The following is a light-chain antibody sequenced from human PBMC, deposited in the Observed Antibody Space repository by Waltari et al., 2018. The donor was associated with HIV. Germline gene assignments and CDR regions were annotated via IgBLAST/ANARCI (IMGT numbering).Light chain of an antibody. CDR1: SSDVGSHEL. CDR2: EVS. Sequence: QSALTQPAPVSGSPGQSITISCTGTSSDVGSHELVPWYQKHPDKAPQLMIYEVSKRPSGVSNRFSGSKSGNTASLTISGLQAEDEAGYYCCSYAGSSTHVFGGVTKVTVL. J-gene: IGLJ1*01. CDR3: CSYAGSSTHV. V-gene: IGLV2-23*02.